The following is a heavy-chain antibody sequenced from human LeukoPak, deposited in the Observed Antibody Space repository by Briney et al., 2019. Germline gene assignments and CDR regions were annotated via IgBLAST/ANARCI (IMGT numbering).Heavy chain of an antibody. D-gene: IGHD1-26*01. CDR1: GFTFSDYY. J-gene: IGHJ4*02. V-gene: IGHV3-11*04. CDR2: ISSSGSTI. Sequence: GSLRLSCAASGFTFSDYYMSWIRQAPGKGLEWVSYISSSGSTIYYADSVKGRFTISRDNAKNSLYLQMNSLRAEDTAVYYCARVRYSGSYYPYWGQGTLVTVSS. CDR3: ARVRYSGSYYPY.